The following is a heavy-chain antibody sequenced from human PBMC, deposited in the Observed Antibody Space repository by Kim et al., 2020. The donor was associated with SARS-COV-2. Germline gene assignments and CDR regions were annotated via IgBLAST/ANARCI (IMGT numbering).Heavy chain of an antibody. V-gene: IGHV5-51*01. CDR3: ARLVQLHWYFDL. Sequence: RYSPSFQGQVTISADKSISTAYLQWSSLKASDTAMYYCARLVQLHWYFDLWGRGTLVTVSS. D-gene: IGHD5-18*01. J-gene: IGHJ2*01.